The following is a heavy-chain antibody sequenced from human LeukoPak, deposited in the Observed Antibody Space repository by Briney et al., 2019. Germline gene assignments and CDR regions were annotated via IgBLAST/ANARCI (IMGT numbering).Heavy chain of an antibody. D-gene: IGHD1-26*01. CDR2: IRYDGSNK. CDR1: GFTFSSYG. Sequence: TGGALSLSCAASGFTFSSYGMHWVRQAPGKGPEWVAFIRYDGSNKYYADSVKGRFTISRDNSKNTLYLQMNSLRAEDTAVYYCAKDIRGSTTLVAQPRDAFDLWGQGTMVTVSS. V-gene: IGHV3-30*02. CDR3: AKDIRGSTTLVAQPRDAFDL. J-gene: IGHJ3*01.